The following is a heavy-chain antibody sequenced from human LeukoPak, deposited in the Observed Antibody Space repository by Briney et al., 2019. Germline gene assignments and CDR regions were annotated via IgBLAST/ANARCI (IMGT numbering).Heavy chain of an antibody. V-gene: IGHV4-39*01. CDR1: GDSISSNYYY. CDR2: INYSGST. Sequence: SETLSLTCSVSGDSISSNYYYWGWIRQPPGKGLEWIGSINYSGSTHYHPSLKSRVTISVDTSKTQFSLKVNSVTAADMAVYYCARHADGHNLITAFDIWGQGTMVTVSS. CDR3: ARHADGHNLITAFDI. J-gene: IGHJ3*02. D-gene: IGHD3-10*01.